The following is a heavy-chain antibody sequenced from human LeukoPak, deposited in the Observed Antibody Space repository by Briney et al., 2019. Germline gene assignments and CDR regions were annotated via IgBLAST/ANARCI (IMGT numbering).Heavy chain of an antibody. CDR2: IYYSGST. D-gene: IGHD3-9*01. CDR3: ARVDFDWTFDY. V-gene: IGHV4-39*01. CDR1: GGSISSSSYY. Sequence: PSETLSLTCTVSGGSISSSSYYWGWIRQPPGKGLEWIGSIYYSGSTYYNPTLKSRVTISVDTSKNQFSLKLSSVTAADTAVYYCARVDFDWTFDYCGQGTLVTVSS. J-gene: IGHJ4*02.